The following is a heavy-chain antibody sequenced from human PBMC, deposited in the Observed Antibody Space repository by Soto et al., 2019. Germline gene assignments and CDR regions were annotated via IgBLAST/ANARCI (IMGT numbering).Heavy chain of an antibody. CDR2: ISAYNGNT. Sequence: ASVKVSCKASGYTFTSYGISLVRQAPGQGLEWMGWISAYNGNTNYAQKLQGRVTMTTDTSTSTAYMELRSLRSDDTAVYYCARMRFGYCSSTSCYLFDYWGQGTLVTVSS. J-gene: IGHJ4*02. CDR1: GYTFTSYG. D-gene: IGHD2-2*03. V-gene: IGHV1-18*01. CDR3: ARMRFGYCSSTSCYLFDY.